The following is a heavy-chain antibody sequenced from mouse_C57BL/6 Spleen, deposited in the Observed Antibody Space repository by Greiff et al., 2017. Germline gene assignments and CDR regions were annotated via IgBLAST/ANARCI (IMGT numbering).Heavy chain of an antibody. CDR3: ARESYGSSPWFAY. Sequence: VQLQQSGPELVKPGASVKISCKASGYSFTGYYMNWVKQSPEKSLEWIGEINPSTGGTTYNQKFKAKATLTLDNSSSTAYMQLKSLTSEDSAVYYCARESYGSSPWFAYWGQGTLVTVSA. CDR2: INPSTGGT. J-gene: IGHJ3*01. V-gene: IGHV1-42*01. CDR1: GYSFTGYY. D-gene: IGHD1-1*01.